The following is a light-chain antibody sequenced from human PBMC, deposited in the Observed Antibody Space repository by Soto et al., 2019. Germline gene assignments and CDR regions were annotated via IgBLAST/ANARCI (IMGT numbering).Light chain of an antibody. Sequence: MGLTQDLGTRPFTTGKRATLSCRASQSVSSSYLAWYQQKPGQAPRLLIDGASSRATGIPDRFSGSGSGTDLTLTIIRLEPEDFAVYYCQQYGSSLRTFGQGTKVDIK. V-gene: IGKV3-20*01. CDR1: QSVSSSY. CDR2: GAS. CDR3: QQYGSSLRT. J-gene: IGKJ1*01.